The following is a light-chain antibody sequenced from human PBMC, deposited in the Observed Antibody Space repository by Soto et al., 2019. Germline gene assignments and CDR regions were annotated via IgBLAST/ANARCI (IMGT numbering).Light chain of an antibody. CDR3: SSSTTSAIV. J-gene: IGLJ1*01. CDR1: SGDIGSYNR. Sequence: QSVLTQPASVSGSPGQSITISCTGTSGDIGSYNRVSWYQQHPGKAPKLIIYEVTKRPSGVPDRFSGSKSGNTASLTVSGLQIDDEADYYCSSSTTSAIVFGTGTKVTVL. CDR2: EVT. V-gene: IGLV2-14*01.